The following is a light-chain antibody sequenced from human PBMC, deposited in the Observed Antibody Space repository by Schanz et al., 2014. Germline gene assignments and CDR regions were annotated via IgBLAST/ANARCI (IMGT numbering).Light chain of an antibody. Sequence: QSVLTQPPSVSGAPGQRVTISCTGSSSNIGAGYDVHWYQQLPGTAPTLVIYANTLRPSGVPDRFSGSKSGTSASLAISGLQSEDEASYYCQTYDISQTGLWLFGGGTKLTVL. CDR1: SSNIGAGYD. CDR3: QTYDISQTGLWL. J-gene: IGLJ3*02. CDR2: ANT. V-gene: IGLV1-40*01.